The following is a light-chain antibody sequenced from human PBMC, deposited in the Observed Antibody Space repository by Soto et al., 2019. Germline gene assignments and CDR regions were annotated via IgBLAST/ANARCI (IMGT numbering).Light chain of an antibody. V-gene: IGKV1-39*01. Sequence: IQRTKSPSSLFASVGDRVTITCRASQSITNYLNWYQQKPGKAPKLLMYAKSTLQSGVPSRFGGSGSGTEFTLTISSLQPDDFATYYCQQSYSTPYTFGQGTKVDIK. J-gene: IGKJ2*01. CDR2: AKS. CDR1: QSITNY. CDR3: QQSYSTPYT.